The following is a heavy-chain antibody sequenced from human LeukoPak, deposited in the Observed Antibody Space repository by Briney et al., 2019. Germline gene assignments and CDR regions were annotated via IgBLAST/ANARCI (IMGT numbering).Heavy chain of an antibody. D-gene: IGHD5-12*01. J-gene: IGHJ3*01. CDR2: IYYSGST. CDR1: GGSISSGGYY. CDR3: ARDQGGLGLGAFDF. V-gene: IGHV4-30-4*08. Sequence: SETLSLTCTVSGGSISSGGYYWSWIRQPPGKGLEWIGYIYYSGSTYYNPSLKSRVTISVDTSKNQFSLKVTSVTAADTAVYYCARDQGGLGLGAFDFWGQGTMVTVSS.